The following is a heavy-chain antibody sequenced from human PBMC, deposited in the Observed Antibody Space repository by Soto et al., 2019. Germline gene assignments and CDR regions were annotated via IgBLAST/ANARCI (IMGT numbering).Heavy chain of an antibody. CDR3: ARSLLRWQYNWFVP. V-gene: IGHV4-34*01. Sequence: SETLSLTCGVFGGSFSGSYWSWIRQPPGKGLEWIGEINDSGSTNYNPSLKSRVAISVDMSKNQFSLKLSSVTAADTAVYYCARSLLRWQYNWFVPWGPAILVTVSS. J-gene: IGHJ5*02. D-gene: IGHD2-15*01. CDR1: GGSFSGSY. CDR2: INDSGST.